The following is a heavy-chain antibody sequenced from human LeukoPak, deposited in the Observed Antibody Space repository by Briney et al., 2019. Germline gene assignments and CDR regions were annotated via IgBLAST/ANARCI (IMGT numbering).Heavy chain of an antibody. D-gene: IGHD6-13*01. CDR1: GGTFSSYA. CDR2: FIPFFGTA. CDR3: ARVSISSTPDY. Sequence: ASVKASYKASGGTFSSYAINWVRQAPGHGPKWMGGFIPFFGTANYAQKFQGRVTITADESTSTAYMELSRLRSEDTGVCYCARVSISSTPDYWGQGALVTVSS. V-gene: IGHV1-69*13. J-gene: IGHJ4*02.